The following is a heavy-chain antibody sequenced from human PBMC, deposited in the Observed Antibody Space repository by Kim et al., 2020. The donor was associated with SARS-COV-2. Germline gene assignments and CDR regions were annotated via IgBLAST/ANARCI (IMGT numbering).Heavy chain of an antibody. CDR2: INHSGST. Sequence: SETLSLTCAVYGGSFSGYYWSWIRQPPGKGLEWIGEINHSGSTNYNPSLKSRVTISVDTSKNQFSLKLSSVTAADTAVYYCARGLRLGELSLDYFDYWGQGTLVTVSS. V-gene: IGHV4-34*01. CDR3: ARGLRLGELSLDYFDY. J-gene: IGHJ4*02. D-gene: IGHD3-16*02. CDR1: GGSFSGYY.